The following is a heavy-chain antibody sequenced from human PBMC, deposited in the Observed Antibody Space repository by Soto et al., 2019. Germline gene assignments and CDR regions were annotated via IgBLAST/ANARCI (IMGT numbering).Heavy chain of an antibody. V-gene: IGHV3-48*04. J-gene: IGHJ4*02. Sequence: PGGSLRLSCAASGFTFSSYSMNWVRQAPGKGLEWVSYISSSSGTIYYADSVKGRFTVSRDNAKNSLFLLLNSLRAEDTAVYYCARDKDWAFDYWGQGTLVTVSS. CDR3: ARDKDWAFDY. CDR1: GFTFSSYS. D-gene: IGHD3-9*01. CDR2: ISSSSGTI.